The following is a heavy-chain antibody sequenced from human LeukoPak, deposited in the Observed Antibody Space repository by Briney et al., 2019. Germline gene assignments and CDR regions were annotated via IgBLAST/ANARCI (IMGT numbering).Heavy chain of an antibody. V-gene: IGHV4-34*01. J-gene: IGHJ4*02. CDR2: INHSGST. CDR1: GGSFSGYY. CDR3: ARASPFWSGYDIDY. Sequence: PSETLSLTCAVYGGSFSGYYWSWIRQPPGKGLEWIGEINHSGSTNYNPSLKSRVTISVDTSKNQFSLKLSSVTAADTAVYYCARASPFWSGYDIDYWGQGTLVTVSS. D-gene: IGHD3-3*01.